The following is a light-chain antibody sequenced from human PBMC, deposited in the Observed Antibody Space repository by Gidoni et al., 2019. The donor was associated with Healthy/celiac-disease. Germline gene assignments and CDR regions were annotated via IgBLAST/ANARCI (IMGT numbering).Light chain of an antibody. CDR3: ETWDSKTRV. Sequence: QPVLTQSSSASASLGSSVKLTCTLSSGHSSYIIAWHQQQPGKATRYLMKLEGSGSYNKGSGFPDRFSGSSSGADRYLTISNLQSEDEADYYCETWDSKTRVFGGGTKLTVL. CDR1: SGHSSYI. CDR2: LEGSGSY. J-gene: IGLJ3*02. V-gene: IGLV4-60*03.